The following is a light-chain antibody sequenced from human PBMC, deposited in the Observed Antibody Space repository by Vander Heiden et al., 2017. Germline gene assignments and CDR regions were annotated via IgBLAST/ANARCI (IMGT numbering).Light chain of an antibody. V-gene: IGKV2-28*01. J-gene: IGKJ4*01. Sequence: DIVMTQSPLSLPVTPGEPASISCRSSQSLLHSNGYNYLDWYLQKPGQSPQLLIYLGSNRASGVPDRFSGSGSGTDFTLTISRVEAEDVGVDYCRKALKTLLNFGGGTKVEIK. CDR2: LGS. CDR1: QSLLHSNGYNY. CDR3: RKALKTLLN.